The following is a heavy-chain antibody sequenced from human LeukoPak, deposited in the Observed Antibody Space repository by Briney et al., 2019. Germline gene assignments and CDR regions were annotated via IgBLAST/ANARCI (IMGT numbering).Heavy chain of an antibody. J-gene: IGHJ4*02. CDR2: MNPNSGNT. Sequence: ASVKVPCKASGYTFTSYDINWVRQATGQGLEWMGWMNPNSGNTGYAQKFQGRVTITRNTSISTAYMELSSLRSDDTAVYYCARGGWVRGVITRNGLDYWGQGTLVTVSS. V-gene: IGHV1-8*03. CDR1: GYTFTSYD. CDR3: ARGGWVRGVITRNGLDY. D-gene: IGHD3-10*01.